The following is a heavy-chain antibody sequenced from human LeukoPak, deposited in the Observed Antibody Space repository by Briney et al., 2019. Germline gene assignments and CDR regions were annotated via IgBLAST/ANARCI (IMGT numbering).Heavy chain of an antibody. CDR2: IRSKAYGGTT. CDR1: GFTFGDYA. CDR3: TREPHDYGDYVGGAFDI. J-gene: IGHJ3*02. V-gene: IGHV3-49*03. D-gene: IGHD4-17*01. Sequence: GGSLRLSCTASGFTFGDYAMGWFRQAPGKGLEWVGFIRSKAYGGTTEYAASVKGRFTISRDDSKSIAYLQMNSLKTEDTAVYYCTREPHDYGDYVGGAFDIWGQGTMVTVSS.